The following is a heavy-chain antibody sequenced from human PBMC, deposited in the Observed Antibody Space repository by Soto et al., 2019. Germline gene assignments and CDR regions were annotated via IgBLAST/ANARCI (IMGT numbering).Heavy chain of an antibody. CDR2: INHSGST. Sequence: QVQLQQWGAGLLKPSETLSLTCAVYSGSFSGYYWSWIRQPPGKGLEWIGEINHSGSTNYNPSLKSRVTISVDTSKNQFSLKLSSVTAADTAVYYCARGRIVVVTAMYFQYWGQGTLVTVSS. V-gene: IGHV4-34*01. D-gene: IGHD2-21*02. CDR3: ARGRIVVVTAMYFQY. J-gene: IGHJ1*01. CDR1: SGSFSGYY.